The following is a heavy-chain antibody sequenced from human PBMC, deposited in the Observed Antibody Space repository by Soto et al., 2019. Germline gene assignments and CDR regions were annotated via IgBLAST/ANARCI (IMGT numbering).Heavy chain of an antibody. Sequence: QVQLVQSGAEVKKPGASVKVSCKTSGYTFINHGISWVRQAPGQGLEWMGWVSGHDGNTQYAQKFKGRVTMTTETSTSTAYMELRSLTSDDTAMYFCARDFYPLAYYFAYWGQGTLVTVSS. V-gene: IGHV1-18*04. CDR1: GYTFINHG. CDR2: VSGHDGNT. CDR3: ARDFYPLAYYFAY. J-gene: IGHJ4*02.